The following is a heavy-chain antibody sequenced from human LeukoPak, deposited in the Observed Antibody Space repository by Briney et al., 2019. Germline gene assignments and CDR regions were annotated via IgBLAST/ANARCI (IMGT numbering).Heavy chain of an antibody. V-gene: IGHV4-39*07. CDR3: AREAVAGTLWFDP. J-gene: IGHJ5*02. CDR1: GGSIRSSYYY. D-gene: IGHD6-19*01. Sequence: SETLSLTCTVSGGSIRSSYYYWGWIRQPPGKGLEWIGSIYDSGSTYYNPSLKSRVTISVDTSKNQFSLKLSSVTAADTAVYYCAREAVAGTLWFDPWGQGTLVTVSS. CDR2: IYDSGST.